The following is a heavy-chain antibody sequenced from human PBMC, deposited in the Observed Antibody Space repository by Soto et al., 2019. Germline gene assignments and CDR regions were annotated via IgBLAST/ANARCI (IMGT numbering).Heavy chain of an antibody. Sequence: SETLSLTCAVSGGSISSSNWWSWVRQPPGKGLEWIGEIYHSGSTNYNPSLKSRVTISVDKSKNQFSLKLSSVTAADTAVYFCARVGLLWFGELSRNYYYGMDVWGQGTTVT. CDR1: GGSISSSNW. V-gene: IGHV4-4*02. D-gene: IGHD3-10*01. J-gene: IGHJ6*02. CDR3: ARVGLLWFGELSRNYYYGMDV. CDR2: IYHSGST.